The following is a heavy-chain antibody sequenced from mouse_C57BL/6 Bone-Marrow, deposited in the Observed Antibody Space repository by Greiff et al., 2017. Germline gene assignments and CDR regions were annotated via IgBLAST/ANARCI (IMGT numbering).Heavy chain of an antibody. J-gene: IGHJ3*01. Sequence: EVQVVESGGGLVKPGGSLKLSCAASGFTFSDYGMHWVRQAPEKGLEWVAYISSGSSTIYYADTVKGRFTISRDNAKNTLFLQMTSLRSEDTAMYYCARTDYSNYPAWFAYWGQGTLVTVSA. CDR2: ISSGSSTI. CDR3: ARTDYSNYPAWFAY. V-gene: IGHV5-17*01. CDR1: GFTFSDYG. D-gene: IGHD2-5*01.